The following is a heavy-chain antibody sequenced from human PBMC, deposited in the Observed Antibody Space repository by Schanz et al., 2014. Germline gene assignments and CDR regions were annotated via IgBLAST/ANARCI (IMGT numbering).Heavy chain of an antibody. CDR3: ARANCRRKINFDY. CDR1: GFTFSSYA. D-gene: IGHD2-21*01. V-gene: IGHV3-33*08. Sequence: QVQLLQFGGGVVQPGRSLRLSCAASGFTFSSYAMHWVRQAPGKGLEWVAVIWYDENNKYYADSVKGRFTMSRDNSKNTLYLQMNSLRAEDTAVYYCARANCRRKINFDYWGRGTLVTVSS. CDR2: IWYDENNK. J-gene: IGHJ4*02.